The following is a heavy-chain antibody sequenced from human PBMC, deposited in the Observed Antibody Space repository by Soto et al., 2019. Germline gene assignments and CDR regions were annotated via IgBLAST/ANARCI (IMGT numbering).Heavy chain of an antibody. CDR1: GFTFNNAW. J-gene: IGHJ2*01. V-gene: IGHV3-15*01. D-gene: IGHD2-15*01. Sequence: EVQLVESGGGLVKPGESLRLSCGASGFTFNNAWMSWVRQAPGKGLEWVGRIKSKTEGETTDYAALVRGRFTISRDDSRNMLYLQMDSLKTEDTAVYYCTWDFCNGGRSSPWYFDLWGRGTLVTVSS. CDR2: IKSKTEGETT. CDR3: TWDFCNGGRSSPWYFDL.